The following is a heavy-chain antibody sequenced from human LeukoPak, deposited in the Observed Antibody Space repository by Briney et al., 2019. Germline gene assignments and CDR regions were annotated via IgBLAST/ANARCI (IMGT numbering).Heavy chain of an antibody. Sequence: GGSLRLSCAASGYTFTNYWMSWVRQAPGQGLEWVASVNRDGGGKCYVDTLQGRFTISRDNSKNKLYLHMSSLRSEETGVYYCSREGGVPRTGLALWGQGALVTV. V-gene: IGHV3-7*01. CDR2: VNRDGGGK. CDR3: SREGGVPRTGLAL. D-gene: IGHD1-14*01. CDR1: GYTFTNYW. J-gene: IGHJ4*02.